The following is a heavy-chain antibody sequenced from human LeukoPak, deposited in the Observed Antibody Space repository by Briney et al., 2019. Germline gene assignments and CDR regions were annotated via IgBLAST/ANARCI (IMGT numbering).Heavy chain of an antibody. CDR3: AKYRGFGDSYDS. Sequence: QPGGSLRLSCAASRFTFSSYAMSWVRQAPGMRLEWVSTIGGSGGGIYYADSVKGRFTISRDNSQSTLYLQMNILRAEDTAVYYCAKYRGFGDSYDSWGQGTLVTVSS. CDR1: RFTFSSYA. CDR2: IGGSGGGI. J-gene: IGHJ4*02. D-gene: IGHD3-10*01. V-gene: IGHV3-23*01.